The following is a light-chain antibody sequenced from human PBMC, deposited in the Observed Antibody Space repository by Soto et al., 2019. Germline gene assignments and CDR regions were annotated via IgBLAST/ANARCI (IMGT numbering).Light chain of an antibody. CDR2: SNN. Sequence: QSVLTQPPSASGTPGQRVTISCSGSSSNIGSNTVNWYQHLPGTAPKLLIYSNNQRPSGVPDRFSGSKSGTSASLAISGLQSEDESDYYCAAWDESLNVVVSGGGNKLTVL. CDR3: AAWDESLNVVV. V-gene: IGLV1-44*01. J-gene: IGLJ2*01. CDR1: SSNIGSNT.